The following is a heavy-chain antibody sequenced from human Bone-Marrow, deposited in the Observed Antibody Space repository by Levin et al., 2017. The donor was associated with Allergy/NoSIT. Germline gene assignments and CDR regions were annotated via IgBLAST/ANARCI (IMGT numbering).Heavy chain of an antibody. J-gene: IGHJ4*02. Sequence: SCAASGFTFSSYGMHWVRQAPGKGLEWVAVISYDGSNKYYADSVKGRFTISRDNSKNTLYLQMNSLRAEDTAVYYCAKVDSASGYPYYFDYWGQGTLVTVSS. CDR1: GFTFSSYG. V-gene: IGHV3-30*18. CDR2: ISYDGSNK. D-gene: IGHD3-22*01. CDR3: AKVDSASGYPYYFDY.